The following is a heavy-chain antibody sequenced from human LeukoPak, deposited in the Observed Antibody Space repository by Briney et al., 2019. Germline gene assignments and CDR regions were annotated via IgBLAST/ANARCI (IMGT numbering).Heavy chain of an antibody. CDR1: GFSFSSYG. CDR2: IQYDGSNK. V-gene: IGHV3-30*02. CDR3: ARDIYYDSSGYYVY. J-gene: IGHJ4*02. Sequence: GGSLRLSCAASGFSFSSYGMQWVRQAPGKGLERVAFIQYDGSNKYYAESVKGRFTISRDNAKTSLYLQMNSLRAEDTAVYYCARDIYYDSSGYYVYWGQGTLVTVSS. D-gene: IGHD3-22*01.